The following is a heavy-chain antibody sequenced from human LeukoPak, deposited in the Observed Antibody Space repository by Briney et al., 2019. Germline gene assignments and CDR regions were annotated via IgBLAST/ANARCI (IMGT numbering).Heavy chain of an antibody. CDR1: GFTFSSYA. D-gene: IGHD1-26*01. Sequence: GSLRLSCAASGFTFSSYAMSWVRQAPGKGLEWVSAISGSGGSTYYADSVKGRFTISRDNSKNTLYLQMNSLRAEDTAVYYCAKDRSWVGAHTEVDYWGQGTLVTVSS. V-gene: IGHV3-23*01. CDR3: AKDRSWVGAHTEVDY. J-gene: IGHJ4*02. CDR2: ISGSGGST.